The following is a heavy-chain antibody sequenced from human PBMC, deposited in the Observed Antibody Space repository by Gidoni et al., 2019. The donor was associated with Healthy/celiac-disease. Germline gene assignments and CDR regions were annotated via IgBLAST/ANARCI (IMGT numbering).Heavy chain of an antibody. Sequence: PGQGLEWMGGIIPIFGTANYAQKFQGRVTITADESTSTAYMELSSLRSEDTAVYYCARVMSSELHRDYYYYGMDVWGQGTTVTVSS. CDR2: IIPIFGTA. D-gene: IGHD2-15*01. V-gene: IGHV1-69*01. CDR3: ARVMSSELHRDYYYYGMDV. J-gene: IGHJ6*02.